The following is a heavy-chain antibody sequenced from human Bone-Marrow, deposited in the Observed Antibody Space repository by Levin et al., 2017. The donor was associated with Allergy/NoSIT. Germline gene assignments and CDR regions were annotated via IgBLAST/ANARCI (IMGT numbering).Heavy chain of an antibody. D-gene: IGHD2-21*01. CDR2: IKQDGSEK. V-gene: IGHV3-7*04. CDR1: GITFSSYW. CDR3: AKDYYGGFDY. J-gene: IGHJ4*02. Sequence: LSLTCAASGITFSSYWMSWVRQAPGKGPEWVANIKQDGSEKYYVDSVKGRFTISRDNAKNSLYLQMNSLRAEDTAVYYCAKDYYGGFDYWGQGTLVTVSS.